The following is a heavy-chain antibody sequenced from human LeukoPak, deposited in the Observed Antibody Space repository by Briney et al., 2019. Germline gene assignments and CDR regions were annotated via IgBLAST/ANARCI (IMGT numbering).Heavy chain of an antibody. Sequence: SETLSLTCTVSGGSIRSSYYYWGWIRQPPGKGLEWIGSIYDSGSTYYNPSLKSRVTISVDTSKNQFSLKLSSVTAADTGVYYCARGGSNYDFWSGYSNWFDPWGQGTLVTVSS. V-gene: IGHV4-39*07. J-gene: IGHJ5*02. CDR3: ARGGSNYDFWSGYSNWFDP. CDR2: IYDSGST. D-gene: IGHD3-3*01. CDR1: GGSIRSSYYY.